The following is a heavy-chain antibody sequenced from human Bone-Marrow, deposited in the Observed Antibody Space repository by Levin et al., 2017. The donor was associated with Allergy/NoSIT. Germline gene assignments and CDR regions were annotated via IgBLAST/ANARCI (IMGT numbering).Heavy chain of an antibody. V-gene: IGHV1-8*01. D-gene: IGHD6-19*01. Sequence: VASVKVSCKASGYTFTSYDINWVRQATGQGLEWMGWINPNSGNTGYAQKFQGRVTMTRNTSISTAYMELSSLRSEDTAVYYCARLPATTYSSGWSTGYYGMDVWGQGTTVTVSS. CDR3: ARLPATTYSSGWSTGYYGMDV. J-gene: IGHJ6*02. CDR2: INPNSGNT. CDR1: GYTFTSYD.